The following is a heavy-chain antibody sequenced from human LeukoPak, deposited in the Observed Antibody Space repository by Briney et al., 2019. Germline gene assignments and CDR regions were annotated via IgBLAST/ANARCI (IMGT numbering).Heavy chain of an antibody. CDR3: ARENGLIRYLDRLFYFDY. D-gene: IGHD3-9*01. J-gene: IGHJ4*02. Sequence: GGSLRLSCAASGFTFSSYGMHWVRQAPGKGLEWVGFIRSNTYGGTTEYAASVKGRFTISRDDSKGIAYLQMNSLKTEDTAVYYCARENGLIRYLDRLFYFDYWGQGTVVTVSS. CDR1: GFTFSSYG. V-gene: IGHV3-49*04. CDR2: IRSNTYGGTT.